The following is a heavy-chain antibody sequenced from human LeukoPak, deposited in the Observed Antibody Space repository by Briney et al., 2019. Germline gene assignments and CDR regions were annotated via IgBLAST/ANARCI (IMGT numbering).Heavy chain of an antibody. Sequence: PSETLSLTCAVHGGALGGYFWSWIRQSPGKGREWIGEINFSGSTNNTPSLKSRVAMSIDTSKNQFSLNLASVTAADTAAYYCARRIETYGDYACFDYWGQGTLVTVSS. CDR1: GGALGGYF. D-gene: IGHD4-17*01. J-gene: IGHJ4*02. V-gene: IGHV4-34*01. CDR2: INFSGST. CDR3: ARRIETYGDYACFDY.